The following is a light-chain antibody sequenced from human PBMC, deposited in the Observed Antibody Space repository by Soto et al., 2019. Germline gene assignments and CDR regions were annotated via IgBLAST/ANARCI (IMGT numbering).Light chain of an antibody. CDR2: EVT. V-gene: IGLV2-14*01. CDR1: NSDIADYNS. Sequence: ALTQPASVSGSPGQSIAISCSGTNSDIADYNSVSWYQQHPGKAPKLMISEVTYRPSGVSNRFSGSKSGNTASLTISGLQTEDEADYYCSSYSSTSTLVFGTGTKVTVL. J-gene: IGLJ1*01. CDR3: SSYSSTSTLV.